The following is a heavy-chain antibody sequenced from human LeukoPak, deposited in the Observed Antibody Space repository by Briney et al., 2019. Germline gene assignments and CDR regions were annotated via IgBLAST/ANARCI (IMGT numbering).Heavy chain of an antibody. CDR1: SFTFSDYF. J-gene: IGHJ4*02. CDR3: ARTFSSSWYGGNYFDY. Sequence: PGGSLRLSCAASSFTFSDYFMSWLRQARGKGLEWVSYISSSGSTIYYAASVKGRFTISRDNAKNSLYLQMNSLRADDTAVYHCARTFSSSWYGGNYFDYWGQGTLVTVSS. V-gene: IGHV3-11*04. CDR2: ISSSGSTI. D-gene: IGHD6-13*01.